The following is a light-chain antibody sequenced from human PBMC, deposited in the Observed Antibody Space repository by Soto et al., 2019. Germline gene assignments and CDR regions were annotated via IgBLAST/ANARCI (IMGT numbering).Light chain of an antibody. Sequence: QSVLTQPPSASGTPGQRVTISCSGSISNLGSNFVFWYQQLPGAAPKLLISRNDQRPSGVPDRFSGSKSGTSASLAISGLRSEDEADYHCAAWDDSLSGVVFGGGTQLT. CDR3: AAWDDSLSGVV. CDR1: ISNLGSNF. J-gene: IGLJ3*02. CDR2: RND. V-gene: IGLV1-47*01.